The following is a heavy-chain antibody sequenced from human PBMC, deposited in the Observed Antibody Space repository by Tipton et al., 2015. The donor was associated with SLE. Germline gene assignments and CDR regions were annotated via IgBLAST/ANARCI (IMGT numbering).Heavy chain of an antibody. J-gene: IGHJ4*02. Sequence: LRLSCTVSGGSISSYYWSWIRQPAGKGLEWIGRIYTSGSTNYNPSLKSRVTMSVDMSKNQFSLKLSSVTAADTAVYYCARDGQDINFDYWGQGTLVTVSS. CDR3: ARDGQDINFDY. CDR2: IYTSGST. CDR1: GGSISSYY. V-gene: IGHV4-4*07.